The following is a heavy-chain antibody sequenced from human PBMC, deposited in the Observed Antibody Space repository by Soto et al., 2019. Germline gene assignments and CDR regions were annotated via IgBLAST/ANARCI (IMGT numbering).Heavy chain of an antibody. CDR3: ARDRRGTNPLYYYYYGMDV. Sequence: ASVKVSCKASGYTFTSYGISWVRQAPGQGLEWMGWISAYNGNTNYAQKLQGRVTMTTDTSTSTAYMELRSLRSDDTAVYYCARDRRGTNPLYYYYYGMDVWGQGTTVTVSS. CDR2: ISAYNGNT. D-gene: IGHD1-7*01. V-gene: IGHV1-18*01. CDR1: GYTFTSYG. J-gene: IGHJ6*02.